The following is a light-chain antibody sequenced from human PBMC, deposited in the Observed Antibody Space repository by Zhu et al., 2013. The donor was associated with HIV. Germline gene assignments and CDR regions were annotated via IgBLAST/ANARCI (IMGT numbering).Light chain of an antibody. J-gene: IGLJ1*01. CDR1: SSNIGKNY. Sequence: QSVLTQPPSVSAAPGQKVTISCSGSSSNIGKNYVSWYQQVPGTAPKLLIYDNNKRPSGIPDRFSGSKSGTSATLGITGLQTGDEADYYCGTWDSSLSAYVFGRGTKVTVL. CDR3: GTWDSSLSAYV. CDR2: DNN. V-gene: IGLV1-51*01.